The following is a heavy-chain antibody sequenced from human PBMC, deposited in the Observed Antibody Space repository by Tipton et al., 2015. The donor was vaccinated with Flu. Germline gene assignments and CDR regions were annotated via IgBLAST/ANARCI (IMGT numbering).Heavy chain of an antibody. Sequence: TLSLTCTVSGGSISSGSYYWGWIRQPPGKGLEWIGSSHHSGGTYYNPSLKSRVTISVDTPKSQFSLRLNSVTAADTGVYYCARHRGTTATTLDWFDPWGQGTLVNVSS. CDR2: SHHSGGT. J-gene: IGHJ5*02. D-gene: IGHD4-17*01. CDR1: GGSISSGSYY. V-gene: IGHV4-39*01. CDR3: ARHRGTTATTLDWFDP.